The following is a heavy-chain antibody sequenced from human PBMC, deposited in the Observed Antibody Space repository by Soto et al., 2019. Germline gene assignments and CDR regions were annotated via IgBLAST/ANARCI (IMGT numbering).Heavy chain of an antibody. CDR3: QRQEFSGNYGMDV. CDR2: IYPGDSDT. J-gene: IGHJ6*02. Sequence: PXESLKVYWKCSGYSFTSYWSGLVLQMPGKGLEWMGIIYPGDSDTRYSPSFQGQVTISADKSISTAYLQWSSLKASDTAMYYCQRQEFSGNYGMDVWGQGTTVTVSS. D-gene: IGHD2-15*01. V-gene: IGHV5-51*01. CDR1: GYSFTSYW.